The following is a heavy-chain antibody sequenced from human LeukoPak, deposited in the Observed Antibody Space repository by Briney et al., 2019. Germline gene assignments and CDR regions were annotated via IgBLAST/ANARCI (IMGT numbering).Heavy chain of an antibody. D-gene: IGHD6-19*01. CDR1: EYPFRTYF. J-gene: IGHJ4*02. CDR2: VYPGDSET. CDR3: ARQAVAVSPTHFDF. V-gene: IGHV5-51*01. Sequence: KSGEALNISWKTSEYPFRTYFIGGAGQMPGKGVEWMGVVYPGDSETRYSTSLQGQVTISADKSRSTAYMQWHSLKASDTATYYCARQAVAVSPTHFDFWGQGTLVTVSS.